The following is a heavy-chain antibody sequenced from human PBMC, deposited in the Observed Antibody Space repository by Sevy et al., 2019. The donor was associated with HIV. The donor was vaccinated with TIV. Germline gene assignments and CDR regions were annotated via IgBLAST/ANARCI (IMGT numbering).Heavy chain of an antibody. D-gene: IGHD3-10*01. CDR1: GFSFDRYG. J-gene: IGHJ4*02. V-gene: IGHV3-33*01. CDR3: ATGRDYGSGSYDY. CDR2: ISYEGINK. Sequence: GGSLRLSCAASGFSFDRYGMHWVRQAPGKGLEWVAVISYEGINKDDGDSVRGRFTISRDNSKNTLYLQMNSLRVDDTAVYYCATGRDYGSGSYDYWCPGTLVTVSS.